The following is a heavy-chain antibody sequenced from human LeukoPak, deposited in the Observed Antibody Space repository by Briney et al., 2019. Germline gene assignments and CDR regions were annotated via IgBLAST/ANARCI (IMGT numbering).Heavy chain of an antibody. V-gene: IGHV1-2*02. CDR2: INPNSGGT. Sequence: ASVTVSCKASGYTFTCYYMHWVRQAPGQGLEWMGLINPNSGGTNYAQKFQGRVTMTRDTSISTAYMELRRLRSDDTAVYYCARDRNGGNLNWFDRWGQGTLVAVSS. J-gene: IGHJ5*02. D-gene: IGHD4-23*01. CDR3: ARDRNGGNLNWFDR. CDR1: GYTFTCYY.